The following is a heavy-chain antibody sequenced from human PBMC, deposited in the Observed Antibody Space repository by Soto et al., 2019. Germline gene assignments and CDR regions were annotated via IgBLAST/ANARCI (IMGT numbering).Heavy chain of an antibody. D-gene: IGHD4-17*01. Sequence: GSGKVCFKVSGYPLTELSIHWVRQAPGKGLEWMGGFDPEDGETIYAQNFQGRVTMTDDTSTDTAYMELSSLRSEDTAVYYCATRATVGIYQNYGLDVWGRGTTVTVSS. CDR3: ATRATVGIYQNYGLDV. V-gene: IGHV1-24*01. CDR1: GYPLTELS. J-gene: IGHJ6*01. CDR2: FDPEDGET.